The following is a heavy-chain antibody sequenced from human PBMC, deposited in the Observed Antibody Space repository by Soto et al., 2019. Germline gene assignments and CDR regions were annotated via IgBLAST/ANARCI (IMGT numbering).Heavy chain of an antibody. V-gene: IGHV4-30-2*01. CDR3: ARGVNYYDSSGSSWFDP. CDR2: IYHSGST. CDR1: GGSISSGDYS. Sequence: SETLCLTCAVAGGSISSGDYSWSWIRQPPGKGLEWIGYIYHSGSTYYNPSLKSRVTISVDTSKNQFSLKLNSVTAADTAVYYCARGVNYYDSSGSSWFDPWGQGALVTVSS. J-gene: IGHJ5*02. D-gene: IGHD3-22*01.